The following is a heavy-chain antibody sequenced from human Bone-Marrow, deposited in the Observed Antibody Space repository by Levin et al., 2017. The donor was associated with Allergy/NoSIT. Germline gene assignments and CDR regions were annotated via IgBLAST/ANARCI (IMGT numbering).Heavy chain of an antibody. CDR1: GGIFGSYA. Sequence: SVKVSCKASGGIFGSYAVNWVRQAPGQGLQWMGRIVPIAGTTNYAQRFQGRVTLTADGSKTTAYMELSRLTSEDTAFYYCARDPFFGAGHKWFDPWGQGTLVTVSS. CDR3: ARDPFFGAGHKWFDP. D-gene: IGHD3-3*01. V-gene: IGHV1-69*13. CDR2: IVPIAGTT. J-gene: IGHJ5*02.